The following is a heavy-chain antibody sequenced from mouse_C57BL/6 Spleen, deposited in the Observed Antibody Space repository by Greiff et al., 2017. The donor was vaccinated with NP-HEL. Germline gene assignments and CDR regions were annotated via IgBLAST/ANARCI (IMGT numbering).Heavy chain of an antibody. V-gene: IGHV7-3*01. D-gene: IGHD1-1*01. J-gene: IGHJ4*01. CDR2: IRTKANGSTS. CDR1: GFTFTDYY. CDR3: ARYGSRDYYAMDY. Sequence: EVNVVESGGGLVQPGGSLSLSCAASGFTFTDYYMSWVRQPPGKALEWLGFIRTKANGSTSEYSASVKVRFTISRDNSQSSLYLEKKALRSEDSATYYCARYGSRDYYAMDYWGQGTSVTVSS.